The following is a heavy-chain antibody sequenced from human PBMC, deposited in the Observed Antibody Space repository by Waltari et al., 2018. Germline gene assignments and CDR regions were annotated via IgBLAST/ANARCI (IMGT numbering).Heavy chain of an antibody. CDR1: GGSISSYT. CDR3: AREGDGYKHYAFDI. J-gene: IGHJ3*02. D-gene: IGHD5-12*01. V-gene: IGHV4-59*01. CDR2: IYYSGST. Sequence: QVQLQESGPGLVKPSETLSLPCTVSGGSISSYTWSWIRQPPGKGLEWIGYIYYSGSTNYNPSLKSRVTISVDTSKNQFSLKLSSVTAADTAVYYCAREGDGYKHYAFDIWGQGTMVTVSS.